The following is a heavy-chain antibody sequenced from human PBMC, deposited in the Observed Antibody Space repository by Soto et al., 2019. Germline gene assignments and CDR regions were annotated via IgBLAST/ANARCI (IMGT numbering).Heavy chain of an antibody. CDR3: ARSRIVVVDFDY. CDR1: GYTFTSYA. V-gene: IGHV1-3*01. D-gene: IGHD3-22*01. J-gene: IGHJ4*02. Sequence: ASVKVSCKASGYTFTSYAMHWVRQAPGQRLEWMGWINAGNGNTKYSQKFQGRVTITRDTSASTAYMELSSLRSEDTAVYYCARSRIVVVDFDYWGQGTLVTVSS. CDR2: INAGNGNT.